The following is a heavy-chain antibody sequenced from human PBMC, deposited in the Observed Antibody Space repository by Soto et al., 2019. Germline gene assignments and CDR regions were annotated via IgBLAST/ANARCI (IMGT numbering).Heavy chain of an antibody. CDR3: ARDHNFGFILYAMDV. J-gene: IGHJ6*02. CDR2: INPSSGRT. V-gene: IGHV1-46*01. Sequence: ASVKVSCKASGYTFTSYSMHWVRQAPGQGLEWMGIINPSSGRTSYAQNFQGRVTMTSDASTSIVYMEMSSLKSEDTAVYYCARDHNFGFILYAMDVWGQGTTVTVSS. D-gene: IGHD2-15*01. CDR1: GYTFTSYS.